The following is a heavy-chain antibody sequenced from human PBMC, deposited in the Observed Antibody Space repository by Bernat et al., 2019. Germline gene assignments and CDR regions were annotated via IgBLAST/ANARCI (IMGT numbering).Heavy chain of an antibody. V-gene: IGHV4-39*07. D-gene: IGHD3-10*01. CDR2: IYYSGST. CDR3: ARNMGSYYHPAADY. Sequence: QLQLQESGPGLVKPSETLSLTCTVSGGSISSSSYYWGWIRQPPGKGLEWIGYIYYSGSTYYNPSLKSRVTISVDTSKNQFSLKLSSVTAADTAVYYCARNMGSYYHPAADYWGQGTLVTVSS. CDR1: GGSISSSSYY. J-gene: IGHJ4*02.